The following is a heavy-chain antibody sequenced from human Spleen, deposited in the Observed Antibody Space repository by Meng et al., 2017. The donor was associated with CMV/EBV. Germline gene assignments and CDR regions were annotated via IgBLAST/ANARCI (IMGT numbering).Heavy chain of an antibody. V-gene: IGHV1-2*02. CDR2: INSNSGGT. Sequence: ASVKVSCKASGYTFIAYYIHWVRQAPGQGLEWMGWINSNSGGTNYAQKFQGRVTMTRDTSISTAYMELSGLTSDDTAMYYCAGGGSAWHEILHWGQGTLVTVSS. CDR3: AGGGSAWHEILH. D-gene: IGHD6-19*01. J-gene: IGHJ4*02. CDR1: GYTFIAYY.